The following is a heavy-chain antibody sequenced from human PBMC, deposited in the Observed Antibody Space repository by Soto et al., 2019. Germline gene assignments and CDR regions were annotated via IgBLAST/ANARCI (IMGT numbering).Heavy chain of an antibody. Sequence: QVQLQESGPGLVKPSQTLSLTCTVSGGSISSGGYYWSWIRQHPGKGLEWIVYIYYSGSTYYNPSLKSRVTISVDTSKNQFSLKLSSVTAADTAVYYCASNACYDRDRCDAFDIWGQGTMVTVSS. D-gene: IGHD3-22*01. V-gene: IGHV4-31*03. CDR3: ASNACYDRDRCDAFDI. J-gene: IGHJ3*02. CDR1: GGSISSGGYY. CDR2: IYYSGST.